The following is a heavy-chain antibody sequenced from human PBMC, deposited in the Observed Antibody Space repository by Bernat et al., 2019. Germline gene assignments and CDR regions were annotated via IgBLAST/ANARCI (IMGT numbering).Heavy chain of an antibody. V-gene: IGHV1-18*01. Sequence: QVQLVQSGAEVKKPGASVKVSCKASGYTFTGYGISWVRQAPGQGLEWMGWISAYNGNTNYAQKLQGRVTMTTDTSTSTAYMELRSLRSDDTAVYYCARDCSGGSCYPDQYYFDYWGQGTLVTVSS. D-gene: IGHD2-15*01. CDR3: ARDCSGGSCYPDQYYFDY. CDR1: GYTFTGYG. J-gene: IGHJ4*02. CDR2: ISAYNGNT.